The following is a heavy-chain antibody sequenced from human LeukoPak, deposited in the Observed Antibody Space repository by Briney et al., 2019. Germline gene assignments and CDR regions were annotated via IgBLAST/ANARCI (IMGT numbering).Heavy chain of an antibody. D-gene: IGHD4/OR15-4a*01. Sequence: PGGSLRLSCAASGFTFRRTAMSWVRQAPGKGLQWVATIGGSGVGTYYAASVKGRFNISGDNSKNTLYLQMNSLRTEDTAIYYCAKDANYLRSGSFFIPFDYWGQGTLVTVHS. CDR1: GFTFRRTA. CDR3: AKDANYLRSGSFFIPFDY. CDR2: IGGSGVGT. V-gene: IGHV3-23*01. J-gene: IGHJ4*02.